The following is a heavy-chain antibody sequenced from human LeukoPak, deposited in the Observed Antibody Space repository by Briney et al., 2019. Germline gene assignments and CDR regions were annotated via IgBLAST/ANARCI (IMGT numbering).Heavy chain of an antibody. J-gene: IGHJ4*02. CDR3: ARGSKGPRLLY. CDR2: ISDSGSI. V-gene: IGHV4-34*01. CDR1: GGSLSGYF. D-gene: IGHD6-6*01. Sequence: SKTLSLTCAVYGGSLSGYFWSWLRQPPGKGLEWIGEISDSGSINFNPSLKSRVTISVDTAKNQFSLKLNSVTAADTAVYYCARGSKGPRLLYWGQGTLVTVSS.